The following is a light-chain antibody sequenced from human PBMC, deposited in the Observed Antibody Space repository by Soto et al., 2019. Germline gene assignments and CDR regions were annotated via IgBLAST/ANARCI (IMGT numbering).Light chain of an antibody. Sequence: QSALAQPASVSGSPGQSVTISCTGAIDDIGAYDYVSWYQQRPGSAPQLIIYDVNNRPSGTSHRFSGSKSVHTAYLTISGLQSDVEATSHCTAYSSIYRLVFVTRSMVTVL. CDR3: TAYSSIYRLV. CDR1: IDDIGAYDY. CDR2: DVN. J-gene: IGLJ1*01. V-gene: IGLV2-14*03.